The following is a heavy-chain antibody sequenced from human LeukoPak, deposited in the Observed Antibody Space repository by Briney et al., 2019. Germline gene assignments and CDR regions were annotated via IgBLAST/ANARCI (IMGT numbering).Heavy chain of an antibody. V-gene: IGHV3-23*01. Sequence: GGSLRLSCAASGFTFSSYAMSWVRQAPGKGLEGVSAISGSGGSTYYADSVKGRFTISRDNSKNTLYLQMNSLRAEDTAVYYCTRIVVVPAAKTGAFDIWGQGTMVTVSS. CDR2: ISGSGGST. D-gene: IGHD2-2*01. CDR3: TRIVVVPAAKTGAFDI. CDR1: GFTFSSYA. J-gene: IGHJ3*02.